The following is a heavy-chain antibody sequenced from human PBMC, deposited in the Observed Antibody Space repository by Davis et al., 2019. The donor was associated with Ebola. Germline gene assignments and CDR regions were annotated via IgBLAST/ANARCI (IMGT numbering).Heavy chain of an antibody. CDR3: ARGDIAVPGASFDY. CDR2: IYYSGST. V-gene: IGHV4-59*12. J-gene: IGHJ4*02. D-gene: IGHD6-19*01. Sequence: PSETLSLTCTVSGGSISSYYWSWIRQPPGKGLEWIGYIYYSGSTNYNPSLKSRVTISVDTSKNQFSLKLSSVTAADTAVYYCARGDIAVPGASFDYWGQGTLFTVSS. CDR1: GGSISSYY.